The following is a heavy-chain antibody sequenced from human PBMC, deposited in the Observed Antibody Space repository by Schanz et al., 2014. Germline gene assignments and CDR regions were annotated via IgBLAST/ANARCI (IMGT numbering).Heavy chain of an antibody. D-gene: IGHD1-26*01. J-gene: IGHJ6*02. Sequence: LVESGGGVVQPGRSLRLSCAASGFPFSNPFSNAWMSWVRQAPGKGLEWLGRIQGGASAGTTDYAAPVKGRFTISRDDSKNTMYLQMNSLKTEETAVYYCKWELHVYYGMDVWGQGNLVTVSS. CDR3: KWELHVYYGMDV. V-gene: IGHV3-15*01. CDR2: IQGGASAGTT. CDR1: GFPFSNPFSNAW.